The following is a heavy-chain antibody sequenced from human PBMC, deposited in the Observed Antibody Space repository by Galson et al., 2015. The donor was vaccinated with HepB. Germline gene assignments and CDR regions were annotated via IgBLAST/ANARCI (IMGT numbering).Heavy chain of an antibody. CDR2: ISYDGSNK. V-gene: IGHV3-30-3*01. CDR3: ARDRAYRGLDGFDI. D-gene: IGHD3-10*01. Sequence: SLRLSCAASGFTFSSYAMHWVRQAPGKGLEWVAVISYDGSNKYYADSVKGRFTISRDNSKNTLYLQMNSLRAEDTAVYYCARDRAYRGLDGFDIWGQGTMVTVSS. CDR1: GFTFSSYA. J-gene: IGHJ3*02.